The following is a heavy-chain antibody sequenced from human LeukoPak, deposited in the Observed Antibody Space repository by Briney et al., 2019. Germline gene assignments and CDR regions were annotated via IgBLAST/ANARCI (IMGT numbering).Heavy chain of an antibody. D-gene: IGHD2-15*01. J-gene: IGHJ4*02. CDR3: LTSTRSHRFDY. V-gene: IGHV3-7*01. CDR2: IKQDGSDK. Sequence: PGGSLRLSCAASGFTLSSYWMCWVRQAPGKGLEWVAIIKQDGSDKYYVDSVEGRFIISRDNAKNSLYLQMNSLRAEDTAVYYCLTSTRSHRFDYWGQGTLVTVSS. CDR1: GFTLSSYW.